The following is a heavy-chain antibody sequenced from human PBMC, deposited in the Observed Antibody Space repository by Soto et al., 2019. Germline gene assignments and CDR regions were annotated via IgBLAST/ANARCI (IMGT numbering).Heavy chain of an antibody. CDR2: INPSGGST. Sequence: ASVKVSCKASGYTFTSYYMHWVRQAPGQGLEWMGIINPSGGSTSYAQKFQGRVTMTRDTSTSTVYMELSSLRSEDTAVYYCAREYVDTAMVDTFDYWGQGTLVTVSS. J-gene: IGHJ4*02. CDR1: GYTFTSYY. V-gene: IGHV1-46*03. CDR3: AREYVDTAMVDTFDY. D-gene: IGHD5-18*01.